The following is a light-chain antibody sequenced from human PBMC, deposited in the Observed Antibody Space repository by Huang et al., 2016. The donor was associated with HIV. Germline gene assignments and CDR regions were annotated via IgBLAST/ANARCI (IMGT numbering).Light chain of an antibody. Sequence: ERVMTQSPATLSVSLGETATLSGRASQYVSSNLAWYQQKPGQAPRLLIYGASTRVTDIPARFSGSGSGIEFTLTISTLQSEDSAVYYCQQYNNWPRTFGQGTKLEIK. CDR1: QYVSSN. J-gene: IGKJ2*01. CDR3: QQYNNWPRT. V-gene: IGKV3-15*01. CDR2: GAS.